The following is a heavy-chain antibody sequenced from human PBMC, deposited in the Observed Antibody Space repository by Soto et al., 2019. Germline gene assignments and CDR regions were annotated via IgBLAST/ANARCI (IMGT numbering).Heavy chain of an antibody. Sequence: ASVKVSCKASGYTFTSYGISWVRQAPGQGLEWMGWISAYNGNTNYAQKLQGRVTMTTDTPTSTAYMELRSLRSDDTAVYYCAREPSYYDSSGYWGYWGQGTLVTVSS. D-gene: IGHD3-22*01. CDR1: GYTFTSYG. V-gene: IGHV1-18*01. CDR3: AREPSYYDSSGYWGY. CDR2: ISAYNGNT. J-gene: IGHJ4*02.